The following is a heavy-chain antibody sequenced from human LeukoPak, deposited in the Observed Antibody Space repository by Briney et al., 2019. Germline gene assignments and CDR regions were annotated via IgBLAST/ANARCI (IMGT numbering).Heavy chain of an antibody. J-gene: IGHJ6*02. D-gene: IGHD3-9*01. CDR2: ISWDGGST. CDR1: GFTFDDYT. Sequence: GGSLRLSCAASGFTFDDYTMHWVRQAPGKGLEWVSLISWDGGSTYYADSVKGRFTISRDNAKNTLYLQMNTLRVEDTAVYYCTRDLMDYDVSTGLHHYYMDVWGQGTTVTVSS. CDR3: TRDLMDYDVSTGLHHYYMDV. V-gene: IGHV3-43*01.